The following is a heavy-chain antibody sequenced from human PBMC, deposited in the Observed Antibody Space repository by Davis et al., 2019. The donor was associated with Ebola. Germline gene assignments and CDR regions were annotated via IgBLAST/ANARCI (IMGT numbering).Heavy chain of an antibody. Sequence: GESLKISCAASGFTFSVFHMNWVRQAPGKGLEWVATVNSDGSNTYYADSLRGRFTVSRDNAANTVFLQMNSLRAEDTAVYYCARSGYCTTKCDAFDYWGRGTLMAVSS. J-gene: IGHJ4*02. CDR2: VNSDGSNT. CDR3: ARSGYCTTKCDAFDY. V-gene: IGHV3-23*01. CDR1: GFTFSVFH. D-gene: IGHD2-8*01.